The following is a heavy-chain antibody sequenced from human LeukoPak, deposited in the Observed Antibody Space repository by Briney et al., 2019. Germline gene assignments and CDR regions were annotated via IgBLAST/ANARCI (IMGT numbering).Heavy chain of an antibody. CDR2: IYYSGST. CDR1: GGSISSGSYY. V-gene: IGHV4-39*01. Sequence: SETLSLTCTVSGGSISSGSYYWGWIRQPPGKGLEWIGSIYYSGSTYYNPSLKSRVTISVDTSKNQFSLKLSSVTAADTAVYYCARGCSSTSCYTYAFDIWGQGTMVTVSS. J-gene: IGHJ3*02. D-gene: IGHD2-2*02. CDR3: ARGCSSTSCYTYAFDI.